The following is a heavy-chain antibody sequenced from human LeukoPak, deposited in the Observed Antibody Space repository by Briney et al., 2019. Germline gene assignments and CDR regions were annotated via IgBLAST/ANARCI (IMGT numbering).Heavy chain of an antibody. V-gene: IGHV5-51*01. CDR3: ARREGSSKGFDI. CDR1: GYSFTSHW. J-gene: IGHJ3*02. CDR2: IYPGDSDT. Sequence: GESLQISCKGSGYSFTSHWIGWVRQMPGKGLEGRGIIYPGDSDTRYSPSFQGQVAISADKSISTAYLQWSSLKASDTAMYYCARREGSSKGFDIWGQGTMVTVSS. D-gene: IGHD6-6*01.